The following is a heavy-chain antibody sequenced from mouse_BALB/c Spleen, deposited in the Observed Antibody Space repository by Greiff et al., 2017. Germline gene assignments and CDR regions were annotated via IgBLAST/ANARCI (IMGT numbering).Heavy chain of an antibody. Sequence: DVKLQESGPGLVKPSQSLSLTCTVTGYSITSDYAWNWIRQFPGNKLEWMGYISYSGSTSYNPSLKSRISITRDTSKNQFFLQLNSVTTEDTATYYCARNYGSGLDYWGQGTTLTVSS. CDR3: ARNYGSGLDY. CDR2: ISYSGST. V-gene: IGHV3-2*02. J-gene: IGHJ2*01. CDR1: GYSITSDYA. D-gene: IGHD1-1*01.